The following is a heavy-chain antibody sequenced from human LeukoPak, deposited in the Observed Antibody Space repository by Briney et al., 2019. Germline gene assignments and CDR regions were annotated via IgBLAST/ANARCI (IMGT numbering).Heavy chain of an antibody. CDR3: ARGGDIVVVDNWFDP. D-gene: IGHD2-2*01. CDR2: IKQDGSEK. Sequence: GGSLRLSCAASGFTFSSYWMSWVRQAPGKGLEWVSNIKQDGSEKYYVDSVKGRFTISRDNAKNSLYLQINSLRAEDTAVYYWARGGDIVVVDNWFDPWGQGTLVTVSS. CDR1: GFTFSSYW. V-gene: IGHV3-7*01. J-gene: IGHJ5*02.